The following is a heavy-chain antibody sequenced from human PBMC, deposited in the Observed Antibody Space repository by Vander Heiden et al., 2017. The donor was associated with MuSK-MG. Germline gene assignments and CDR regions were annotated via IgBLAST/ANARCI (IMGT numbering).Heavy chain of an antibody. CDR1: GGSFSGYY. CDR2: INHSGST. V-gene: IGHV4-34*01. D-gene: IGHD6-13*01. CDR3: ARTLKTSIAAAGNDY. Sequence: QAQPQQRGAGLLKPSETPSPTCAVDGGSFSGYYGNWIRQPPGKGLGWLGEINHSGSTNYNQSLKSRVTISVDTSKLQFSLKLSSVTAADTAVYYCARTLKTSIAAAGNDYWGQGTLVTVSS. J-gene: IGHJ4*02.